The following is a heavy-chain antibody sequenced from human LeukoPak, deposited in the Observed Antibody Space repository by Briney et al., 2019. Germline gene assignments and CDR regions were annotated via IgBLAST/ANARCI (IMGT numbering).Heavy chain of an antibody. CDR2: ISSSSGYI. CDR1: GFTFSSYS. D-gene: IGHD3-22*01. V-gene: IGHV3-21*01. CDR3: ARVQYYDV. J-gene: IGHJ4*02. Sequence: GGSLRLSCAASGFTFSSYSMNWVSQAPGKGLEWVSSISSSSGYIYYADSVKGRFTISRDNAKNSLYLQMNSLRAEDTAVYYCARVQYYDVWGQGTLVTASS.